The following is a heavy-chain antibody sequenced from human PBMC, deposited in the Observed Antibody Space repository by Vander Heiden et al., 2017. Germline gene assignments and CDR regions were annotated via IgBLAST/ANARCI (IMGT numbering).Heavy chain of an antibody. CDR1: GYTFPSYI. J-gene: IGHJ4*02. CDR2: ITPGGGST. V-gene: IGHV1-46*01. Sequence: QVQLVQSGAEVKKAGAAVKVSCKAVGYTFPSYILRWVRQAPGQGLEWMGIITPGGGSTSYAQKFQGRVTMTRDTSTSTVYMELSSLRSEDTAVYYCAREYYYDSSGYYPLPYWGQGTLVTVSS. CDR3: AREYYYDSSGYYPLPY. D-gene: IGHD3-22*01.